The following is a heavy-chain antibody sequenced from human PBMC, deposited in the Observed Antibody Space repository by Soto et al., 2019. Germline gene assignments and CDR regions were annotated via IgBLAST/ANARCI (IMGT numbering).Heavy chain of an antibody. D-gene: IGHD1-7*01. CDR3: ATMGTSATGLYYSDY. CDR2: ISYTGST. V-gene: IGHV4-30-4*01. Sequence: QVQLQESGPGLVKPSQTLSLTCTVSGGSISSGNYYWSWIRQPPGKGLEWIGFISYTGSTYYNASLKSLVTISVHTSKNQFSLNLNSVTAADTAVYYWATMGTSATGLYYSDYWGQGTLVTVSS. J-gene: IGHJ4*02. CDR1: GGSISSGNYY.